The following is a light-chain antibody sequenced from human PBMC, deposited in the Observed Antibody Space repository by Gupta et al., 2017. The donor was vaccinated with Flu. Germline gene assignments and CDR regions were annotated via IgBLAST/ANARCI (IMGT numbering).Light chain of an antibody. CDR1: ISSIGSNY. Sequence: QSVLTQPPSASGTPGQSVTISCSGSISSIGSNYVYWYQQRPGTAPKLLIYRNNQRRSGVPDRFSGSKYGTSASLAISGIRAEDEADYYCVTEDDSRSGLVFGGGTKLTVL. CDR3: VTEDDSRSGLV. J-gene: IGLJ2*01. V-gene: IGLV1-47*01. CDR2: RNN.